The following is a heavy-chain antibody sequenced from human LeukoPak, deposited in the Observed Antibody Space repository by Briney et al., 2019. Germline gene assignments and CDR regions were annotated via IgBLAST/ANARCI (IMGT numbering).Heavy chain of an antibody. D-gene: IGHD2-15*01. Sequence: GGSLRLSCAASGFTFSTHGMHWVRQAPGKGLEWVAFIRYDGINKYYADSVKGRFTISRDSSKNTLFLQMNRLRPEDAAVYYCAKAPVTTCRGAFCYPFDYWGLGTLVTVSS. J-gene: IGHJ4*02. V-gene: IGHV3-30*02. CDR2: IRYDGINK. CDR1: GFTFSTHG. CDR3: AKAPVTTCRGAFCYPFDY.